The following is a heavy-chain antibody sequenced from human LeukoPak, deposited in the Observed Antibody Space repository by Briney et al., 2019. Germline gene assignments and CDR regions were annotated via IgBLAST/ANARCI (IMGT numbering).Heavy chain of an antibody. D-gene: IGHD5-12*01. CDR1: GFTFSSYS. J-gene: IGHJ4*02. Sequence: GGSLRLSCAASGFTFSSYSMNWVRQAPGKGLEWVSCISSSSRYIYYADSVKGRFTISRDNAKNSLNLQMNSLRAEDTAVYYCAREGDSGYVELDSWGQGTLVTVSS. CDR3: AREGDSGYVELDS. V-gene: IGHV3-21*01. CDR2: ISSSSRYI.